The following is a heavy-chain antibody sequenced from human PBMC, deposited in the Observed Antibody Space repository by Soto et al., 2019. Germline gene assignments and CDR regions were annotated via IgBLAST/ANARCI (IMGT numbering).Heavy chain of an antibody. V-gene: IGHV1-3*01. Sequence: ASVKVSCKASGYTFTVYAMDWVRQAPGQRLEWMGWINAGNGNTKYSQKFQGRVTISRDTSASTAYMELSSLGSEDTAVYYCARAVAVPADFDYWGQGTLVTVSS. CDR1: GYTFTVYA. D-gene: IGHD6-19*01. CDR3: ARAVAVPADFDY. J-gene: IGHJ4*02. CDR2: INAGNGNT.